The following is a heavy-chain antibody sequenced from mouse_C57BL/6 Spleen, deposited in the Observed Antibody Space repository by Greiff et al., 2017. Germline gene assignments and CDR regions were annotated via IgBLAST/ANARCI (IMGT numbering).Heavy chain of an antibody. CDR3: TRTDYYVSRGY. CDR2: IYPGNSDT. J-gene: IGHJ2*01. D-gene: IGHD1-1*01. Sequence: EVQLVESGTVLARPGASVKMSCKTSGYTFTSYWMHWVKQRPGQGLEWIGAIYPGNSDTGYNQKFKGKAKLTADTSASTAYMELSSLTTEDSAVYYCTRTDYYVSRGYWGQGTTLTVSS. CDR1: GYTFTSYW. V-gene: IGHV1-5*01.